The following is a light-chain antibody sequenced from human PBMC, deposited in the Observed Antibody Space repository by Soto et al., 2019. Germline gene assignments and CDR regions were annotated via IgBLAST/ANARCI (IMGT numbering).Light chain of an antibody. CDR1: QNISDG. Sequence: DIQMTQSPSTLSASIGDRVTITCRASQNISDGLAWYQQKPGKAPQVLIYKASTLESGVPSRFSGSGSGTEFTLTISSLQPDDFATYYCLQYDPLWTFGQGTTVEIK. CDR3: LQYDPLWT. V-gene: IGKV1-5*03. CDR2: KAS. J-gene: IGKJ1*01.